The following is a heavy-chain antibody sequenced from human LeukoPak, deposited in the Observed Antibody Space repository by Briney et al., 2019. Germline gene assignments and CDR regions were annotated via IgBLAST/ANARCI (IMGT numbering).Heavy chain of an antibody. Sequence: PGRSLRLSCAASGFTFSSYGMHWVRQAPGKGLEWVAVVSYDGTNKYYADSVKGRFTISRDNSKNTLYLQMNSLRAEDTAVYYCAKVPYGGIRYDHFDYWGQGTLVTVSS. D-gene: IGHD3-16*01. J-gene: IGHJ4*02. CDR3: AKVPYGGIRYDHFDY. V-gene: IGHV3-30*18. CDR1: GFTFSSYG. CDR2: VSYDGTNK.